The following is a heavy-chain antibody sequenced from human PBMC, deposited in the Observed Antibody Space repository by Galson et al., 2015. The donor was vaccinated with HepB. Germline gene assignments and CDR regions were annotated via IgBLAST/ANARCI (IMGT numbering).Heavy chain of an antibody. CDR2: ISAYNGNT. V-gene: IGHV1-18*04. D-gene: IGHD3-16*01. Sequence: SVKVSCKASGYTFTSYGISWVRQAPGQGLEWMGWISAYNGNTNYERKLQGRVTMTTDTSTSTAYMELRSLRSDDTAVYYCARDAELMITFGGDYYYCGMDVWGQGTTVTVSS. CDR3: ARDAELMITFGGDYYYCGMDV. J-gene: IGHJ6*02. CDR1: GYTFTSYG.